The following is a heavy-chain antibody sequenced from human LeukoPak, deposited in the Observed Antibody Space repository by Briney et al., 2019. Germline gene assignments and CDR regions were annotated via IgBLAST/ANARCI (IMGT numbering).Heavy chain of an antibody. V-gene: IGHV4-34*01. CDR3: AREPMVRGVPDAFDI. CDR2: INHSGST. CDR1: GGSFSGYY. D-gene: IGHD3-10*01. J-gene: IGHJ3*02. Sequence: SETLSRTCAVYGGSFSGYYWSWIRQPPGKGLEWIGEINHSGSTNYNPSLKSRVTISVDTSKNQFSLKLSSVTAADTAVYYCAREPMVRGVPDAFDIWGQGTMVTVSS.